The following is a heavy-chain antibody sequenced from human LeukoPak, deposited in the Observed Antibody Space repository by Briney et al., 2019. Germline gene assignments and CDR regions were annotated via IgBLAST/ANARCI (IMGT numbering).Heavy chain of an antibody. Sequence: GASVKVSCKASGYTFTGYYMHWVRQAPGQGLEWMGWTNPNSGGTNYAQKFQGRVTMTRDTSISTAYMELSRLRSDDTAVYYCARDSYYDSSGYYTFVDYWGQGTLVTVSS. D-gene: IGHD3-22*01. V-gene: IGHV1-2*02. J-gene: IGHJ4*02. CDR1: GYTFTGYY. CDR3: ARDSYYDSSGYYTFVDY. CDR2: TNPNSGGT.